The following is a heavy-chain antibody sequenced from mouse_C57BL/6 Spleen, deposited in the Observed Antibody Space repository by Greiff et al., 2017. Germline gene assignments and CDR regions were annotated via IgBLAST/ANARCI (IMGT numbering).Heavy chain of an antibody. CDR1: GYTFTSYD. CDR3: ALYYSNYAWYFDV. Sequence: QVQLQQSGPELVKPGASVKLSCKASGYTFTSYDINWVKQRPGQGLGWIGWIYPRDGSTKYNEKSRGKATLTVATPSSTAYMELHSLTSEDSAVYFCALYYSNYAWYFDVWGTGTTVTVSS. CDR2: IYPRDGST. V-gene: IGHV1-85*01. J-gene: IGHJ1*03. D-gene: IGHD2-5*01.